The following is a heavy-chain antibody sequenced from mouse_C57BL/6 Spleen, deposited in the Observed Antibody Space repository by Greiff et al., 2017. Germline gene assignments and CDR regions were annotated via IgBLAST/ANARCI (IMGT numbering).Heavy chain of an antibody. CDR3: ARWDYDYDDGAMDD. Sequence: QVQLQQSGAELVKPGASVKMSCKASGYTFTSYWITWVKQRPGQGLEWIGDIYPGSGSTNYNEKFKSKATLTVDTSSSTAYMQLSSLTSEDSAVYYCARWDYDYDDGAMDDWGQGTSVTVSS. J-gene: IGHJ4*01. D-gene: IGHD2-4*01. V-gene: IGHV1-55*01. CDR2: IYPGSGST. CDR1: GYTFTSYW.